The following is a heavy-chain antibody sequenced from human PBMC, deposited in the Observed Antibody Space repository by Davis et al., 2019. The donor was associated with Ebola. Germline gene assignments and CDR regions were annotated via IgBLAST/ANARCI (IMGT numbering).Heavy chain of an antibody. D-gene: IGHD3-3*01. CDR2: ISGSGGST. CDR3: AKDKNYDFWSGYPHDAFDI. J-gene: IGHJ3*02. CDR1: GFTFSSYA. Sequence: GESLKISCAASGFTFSSYAMSWVRQAPGKGLEWVPAISGSGGSTYYADSVKGQFTISRDNSKNTLYLQMNSLRAEDTAIYYCAKDKNYDFWSGYPHDAFDIWGQGTMVTVSS. V-gene: IGHV3-23*01.